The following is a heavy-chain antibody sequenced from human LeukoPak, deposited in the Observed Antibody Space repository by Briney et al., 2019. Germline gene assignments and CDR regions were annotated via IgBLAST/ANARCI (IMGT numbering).Heavy chain of an antibody. CDR3: AREIGGEDY. D-gene: IGHD3-10*01. CDR2: IYHSGST. Sequence: SETLSLACSVSGYSISSGNYWGWIRLPPGKGLQWIGSIYHSGSTYYNPSLKSRVTISVDTSKNQFSLKLSSVTAADTAVYYCAREIGGEDYWGQGTLVTVSS. CDR1: GYSISSGNY. J-gene: IGHJ4*02. V-gene: IGHV4-38-2*02.